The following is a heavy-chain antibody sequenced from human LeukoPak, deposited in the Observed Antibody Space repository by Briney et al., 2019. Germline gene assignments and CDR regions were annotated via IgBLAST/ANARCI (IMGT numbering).Heavy chain of an antibody. J-gene: IGHJ1*01. CDR3: ARAYSGSYYEQ. D-gene: IGHD1-26*01. V-gene: IGHV4-4*07. CDR2: MFAGGTA. CDR1: AGSISYYH. Sequence: SETLTLICMDSAGSISYYHRSSIRQPARKGLDWIGHMFAGGTATYNPSLKSRAAMSLDTSKNQFSLKVTSVTDADTAIYYCARAYSGSYYEQWGQGTLATVSS.